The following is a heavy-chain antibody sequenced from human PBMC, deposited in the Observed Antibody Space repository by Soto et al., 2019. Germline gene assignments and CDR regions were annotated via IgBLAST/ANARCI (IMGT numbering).Heavy chain of an antibody. CDR2: IYYSGST. CDR1: GGSISSYY. D-gene: IGHD5-12*01. V-gene: IGHV4-59*01. J-gene: IGHJ6*03. Sequence: PSDTLSLTCTVSGGSISSYYWSWIRQPSGKGLEWIGYIYYSGSTNYNPSLKSRVTISVDTSKNQFSLKLSSVTAADTAVYYCARSGVATGIYYYYYMDVWGKGTSVTVSS. CDR3: ARSGVATGIYYYYYMDV.